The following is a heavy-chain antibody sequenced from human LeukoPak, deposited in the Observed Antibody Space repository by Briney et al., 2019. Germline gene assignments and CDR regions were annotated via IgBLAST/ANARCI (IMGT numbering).Heavy chain of an antibody. CDR2: ISTSSSYI. J-gene: IGHJ4*02. CDR1: GFTFSNHW. CDR3: ARDAGYGYDRFDY. Sequence: GGSLRLSCAASGFTFSNHWMHWVRQAPGKGLEWVSSISTSSSYIYYADSVKGRFTISRDNAKNSLYLQMNSLRAEDTAVYYCARDAGYGYDRFDYWGQGTQVTVSS. D-gene: IGHD5-18*01. V-gene: IGHV3-21*01.